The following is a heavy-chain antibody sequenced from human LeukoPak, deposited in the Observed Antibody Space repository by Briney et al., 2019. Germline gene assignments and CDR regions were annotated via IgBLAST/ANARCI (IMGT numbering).Heavy chain of an antibody. D-gene: IGHD3-22*01. V-gene: IGHV3-20*04. CDR2: INWNGGST. Sequence: GGSLRLSCAAPGFTFDDYGMSWVRQAPGKGLEWVSGINWNGGSTGYADSVKGRFTISRDNAKNSLYLQMNSLRAEDTALYYCASLDSSGSNVVDYWGQGTLVTVSS. CDR1: GFTFDDYG. CDR3: ASLDSSGSNVVDY. J-gene: IGHJ4*02.